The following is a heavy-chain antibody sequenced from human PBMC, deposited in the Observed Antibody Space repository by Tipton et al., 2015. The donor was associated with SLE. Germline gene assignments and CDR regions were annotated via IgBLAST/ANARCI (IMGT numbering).Heavy chain of an antibody. CDR3: ARQWQWLVRGYFDY. CDR1: GGSISSSSYY. J-gene: IGHJ4*02. Sequence: TLSLTCTASGGSISSSSYYWGWIRQPPGKGLEWIGSIYYSGSTYYNPSLKSRVTISVDTSKNQFSLKVSSVTAADTAVYYCARQWQWLVRGYFDYWGQGTLVTVSS. D-gene: IGHD6-19*01. CDR2: IYYSGST. V-gene: IGHV4-39*07.